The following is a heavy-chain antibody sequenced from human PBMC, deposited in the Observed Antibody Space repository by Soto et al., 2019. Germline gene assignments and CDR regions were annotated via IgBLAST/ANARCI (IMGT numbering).Heavy chain of an antibody. CDR3: ARTGYSGYDYLDPYYYYYMDF. J-gene: IGHJ6*03. V-gene: IGHV1-18*01. CDR2: IRAYNGKT. D-gene: IGHD5-12*01. Sequence: ASVKVSCKASGYTFTSYGISWVRQAPGQGLEWMGWIRAYNGKTNYAQKLQGRVTMPTDTSTSTAYMELRRLRSDDTAVYYCARTGYSGYDYLDPYYYYYMDFWGKGTTVTVS. CDR1: GYTFTSYG.